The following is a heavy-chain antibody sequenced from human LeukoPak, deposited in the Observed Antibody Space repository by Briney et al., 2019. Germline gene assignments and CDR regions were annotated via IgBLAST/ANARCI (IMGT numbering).Heavy chain of an antibody. CDR3: ARNVSYDSIGSHWGGFDS. J-gene: IGHJ5*01. CDR1: GYSISSGYF. CDR2: IYQSGRT. Sequence: SETLSLTCAVSGYSISSGYFWGWIRQPPGKGLEWIGSIYQSGRTYCNPSLKSRVTISVDTSKNQFSLKLNSVTAADTAVYYCARNVSYDSIGSHWGGFDSWGQGTLVTVSS. V-gene: IGHV4-38-2*01. D-gene: IGHD3-22*01.